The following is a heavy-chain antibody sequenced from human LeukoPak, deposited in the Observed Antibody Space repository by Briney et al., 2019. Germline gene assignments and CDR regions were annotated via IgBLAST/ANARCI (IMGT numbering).Heavy chain of an antibody. CDR2: ISSSGSTI. J-gene: IGHJ4*02. Sequence: GGSLRLSCAASGFTFSSYEMNWVRQAPGKGLEWVSYISSSGSTIYYADSVKGRFTISRDNAKNSLYLQMNSLRAEDTALYYCARGYDFWSGYPSFDYWGQGTLVTVSS. V-gene: IGHV3-48*03. CDR3: ARGYDFWSGYPSFDY. CDR1: GFTFSSYE. D-gene: IGHD3-3*01.